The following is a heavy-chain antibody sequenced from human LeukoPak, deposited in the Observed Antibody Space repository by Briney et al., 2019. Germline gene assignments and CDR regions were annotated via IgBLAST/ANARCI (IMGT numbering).Heavy chain of an antibody. CDR3: ARSMVRGVNWFDP. V-gene: IGHV4-34*01. J-gene: IGHJ5*02. CDR2: INHSGST. CDR1: GGSFSGYY. Sequence: SETLSLTCAVYGGSFSGYYWSWIRQPPGKGLEWVGEINHSGSTNYDPSLKSRVNISVDTSKNQFSLKLSSVTSADTAVYYCARSMVRGVNWFDPWGQGTLVTVSS. D-gene: IGHD3-10*01.